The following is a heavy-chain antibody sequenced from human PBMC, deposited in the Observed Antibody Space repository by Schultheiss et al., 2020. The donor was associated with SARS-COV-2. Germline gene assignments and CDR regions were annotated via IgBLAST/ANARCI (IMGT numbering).Heavy chain of an antibody. J-gene: IGHJ5*02. CDR2: IYYSGST. D-gene: IGHD3-3*01. Sequence: SQTLSLTCTVSGGSISSGGYYWGWIRQPPGKGLEWIGSIYYSGSTYYNPSLKSRVTISVDTSKNQFSLKLSSVTAADTAVYYCARQGYDFWSGPVNWFDPWGQGTLVTVSS. CDR1: GGSISSGGYY. V-gene: IGHV4-39*01. CDR3: ARQGYDFWSGPVNWFDP.